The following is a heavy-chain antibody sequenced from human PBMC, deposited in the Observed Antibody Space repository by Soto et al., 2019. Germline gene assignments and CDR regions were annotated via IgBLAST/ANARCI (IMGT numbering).Heavy chain of an antibody. CDR2: ISGSGGNT. CDR1: GFTFSNYA. J-gene: IGHJ6*03. D-gene: IGHD2-15*01. CDR3: AKEGYCSGGSCPMDV. Sequence: GGSLRLSCAASGFTFSNYAMSWVRQAPGKGLEWVSAISGSGGNTYYTDADSVKGRFTISRDNVKNTLYLQINSLRAEDTAVYYCAKEGYCSGGSCPMDVWGKGTTVTVSS. V-gene: IGHV3-23*01.